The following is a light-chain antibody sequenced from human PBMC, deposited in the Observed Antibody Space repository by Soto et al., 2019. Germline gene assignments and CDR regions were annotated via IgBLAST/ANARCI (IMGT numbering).Light chain of an antibody. Sequence: EIVVTQSPATLSVSPGERATLSCRASQSVGNNFAWYQQKPGQAPRLLIFATSTRATGVPARFSGSGSGTEFALTIRSLQSEDFAVSYCQQYGDWPLTFGGGAKVEIE. V-gene: IGKV3-15*01. CDR1: QSVGNN. CDR3: QQYGDWPLT. J-gene: IGKJ4*01. CDR2: ATS.